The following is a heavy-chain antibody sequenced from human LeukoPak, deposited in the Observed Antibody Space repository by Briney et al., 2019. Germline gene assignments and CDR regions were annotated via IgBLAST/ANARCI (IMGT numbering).Heavy chain of an antibody. J-gene: IGHJ4*02. V-gene: IGHV3-23*01. CDR3: AKGLIGYSSSSTHFDY. CDR2: ISGSGGST. Sequence: GGSLRLSCAASGFTFSSYAMSWVRQAPGKGLEWVSAISGSGGSTYYADSVKGRFTISRDNSKNTLYLQMNSLGAEDTAVYYCAKGLIGYSSSSTHFDYWGQGTLVTVSS. CDR1: GFTFSSYA. D-gene: IGHD6-13*01.